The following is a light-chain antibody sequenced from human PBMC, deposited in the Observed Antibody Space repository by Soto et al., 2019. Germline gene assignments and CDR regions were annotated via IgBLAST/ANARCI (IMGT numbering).Light chain of an antibody. Sequence: QSALTQPRSVSGSPGQSVTISCTGTSSDVGGYNYVSWYQQHPGKATKLMIYDVTRRPSGVPDRFSGSKSGNTASLTISGLQAEDEADYYCCSYAGSYTFAVFGGGTKVTVL. V-gene: IGLV2-11*01. CDR3: CSYAGSYTFAV. J-gene: IGLJ2*01. CDR1: SSDVGGYNY. CDR2: DVT.